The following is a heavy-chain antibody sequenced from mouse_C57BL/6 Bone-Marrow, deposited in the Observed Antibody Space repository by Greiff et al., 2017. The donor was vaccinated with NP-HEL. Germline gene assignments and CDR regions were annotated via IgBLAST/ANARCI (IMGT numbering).Heavy chain of an antibody. V-gene: IGHV14-2*01. Sequence: VQLQQSGAELVKPGASVKLSCTASGFNIKDYYMHWVKQRTEQGLEWIGRIDPEDGEPKYAPKFQGKATITADTSSNTAYLQLSSLTSEDTAVYYCARGDWDDYWYFDVWGTGTTVTVSS. CDR1: GFNIKDYY. CDR2: IDPEDGEP. D-gene: IGHD4-1*01. CDR3: ARGDWDDYWYFDV. J-gene: IGHJ1*03.